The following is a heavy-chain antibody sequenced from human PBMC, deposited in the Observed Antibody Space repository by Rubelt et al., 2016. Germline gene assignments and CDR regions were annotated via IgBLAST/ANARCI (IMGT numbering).Heavy chain of an antibody. CDR2: ISSRESNT. V-gene: IGHV3-23*01. CDR1: GFKFNIYS. J-gene: IGHJ3*02. CDR3: AKGVVPCSSTTCYTLSAFDI. D-gene: IGHD2-2*02. Sequence: LSCAASGFKFNIYSMTWVRQAPGKGLQWVSGISSRESNTYYAASVKDRFTISRDNTKNTLFLHMNSLSAEDTAVYYCAKGVVPCSSTTCYTLSAFDIWGQGTMVTVSS.